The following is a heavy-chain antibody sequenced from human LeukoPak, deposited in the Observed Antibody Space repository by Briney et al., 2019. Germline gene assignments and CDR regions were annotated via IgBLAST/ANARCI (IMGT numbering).Heavy chain of an antibody. J-gene: IGHJ6*02. V-gene: IGHV3-11*01. Sequence: GGSLRLSCAASGFTFSDYYMSWIRQAPGKGLEWVSYISNSGSIIYYADSVKGRFTISRDNAKSSLYLQMNSLRAEDTAVFYCARDKNSFTIFYGMDVWRQGTTVTVSS. CDR2: ISNSGSII. CDR1: GFTFSDYY. CDR3: ARDKNSFTIFYGMDV. D-gene: IGHD3-3*01.